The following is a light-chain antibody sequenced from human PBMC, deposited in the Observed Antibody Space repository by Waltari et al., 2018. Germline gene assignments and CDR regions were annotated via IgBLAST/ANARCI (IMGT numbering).Light chain of an antibody. V-gene: IGKV3-20*01. CDR3: QHYVRLPAT. CDR1: PTVGRP. Sequence: EIVLTQSPGTLSWSPGDRATLSGRASPTVGRPLAWYQLKPGQAPRLLIYAASTRATGIPDRFSGSGSGTDFSLTISRLEPEDFAVYFCQHYVRLPATFGQGTRVEIK. J-gene: IGKJ1*01. CDR2: AAS.